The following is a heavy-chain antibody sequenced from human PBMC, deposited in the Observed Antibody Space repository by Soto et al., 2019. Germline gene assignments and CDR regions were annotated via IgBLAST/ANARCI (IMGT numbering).Heavy chain of an antibody. D-gene: IGHD3-3*01. CDR3: ARDSNYDFWSGAPIDYDAFDI. CDR2: ISAYNGNT. CDR1: GYTFTSYG. J-gene: IGHJ3*02. Sequence: ASVKVSCKASGYTFTSYGISWVRQAPGQGLEWMGWISAYNGNTNYAQKLQGRVTMTTDTSTSTAYMELRSLRSDDTAVYYCARDSNYDFWSGAPIDYDAFDIWGQGTMVTVS. V-gene: IGHV1-18*01.